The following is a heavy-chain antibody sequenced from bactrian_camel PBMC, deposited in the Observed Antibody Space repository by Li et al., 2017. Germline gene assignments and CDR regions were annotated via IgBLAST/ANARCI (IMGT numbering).Heavy chain of an antibody. D-gene: IGHD5*01. V-gene: IGHV3S31*01. J-gene: IGHJ4*01. CDR3: GTDLHWGEN. CDR1: GFTFSRYA. Sequence: EVQLVESGGGLVQPGGSLRLSCATAGFTFSRYAMRWVRQAPGKGLEWVSAINSGGGSTYYADSVKGRFTISRVNAKNTLYLQMNSLKTEDTALYYCGTDLHWGENRGQGTQVTVS. CDR2: INSGGGST.